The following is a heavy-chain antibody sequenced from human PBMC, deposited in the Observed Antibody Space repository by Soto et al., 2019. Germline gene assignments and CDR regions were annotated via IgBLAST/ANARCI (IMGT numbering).Heavy chain of an antibody. CDR1: GGTFSSYA. CDR2: IIPIFGTA. D-gene: IGHD1-7*01. V-gene: IGHV1-69*13. CDR3: ARGQVTGTPTGY. J-gene: IGHJ4*02. Sequence: ASVKVSCKASGGTFSSYAISWVRQAPGQGLEWMGGIIPIFGTANYAQKFQGRVTITADESTSTAYMELSSLRSEDTAVYYCARGQVTGTPTGYWGQGTLVTVSS.